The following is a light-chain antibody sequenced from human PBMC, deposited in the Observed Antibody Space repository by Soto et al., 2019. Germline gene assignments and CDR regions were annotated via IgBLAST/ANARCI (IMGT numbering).Light chain of an antibody. Sequence: QSALTQPASVSGSPGQSITISCTGTSSDVGIYNLVSWYQQHPGKAPKLMIYEVIKRPSGVSNRFSGSKSGNTASLTISGLQVEDEADYYCCSYSGSNTWVFGGGTKLTVL. CDR3: CSYSGSNTWV. CDR1: SSDVGIYNL. J-gene: IGLJ3*02. CDR2: EVI. V-gene: IGLV2-23*02.